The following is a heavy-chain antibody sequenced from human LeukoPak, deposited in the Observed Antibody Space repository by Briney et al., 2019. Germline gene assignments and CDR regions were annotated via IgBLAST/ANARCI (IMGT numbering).Heavy chain of an antibody. Sequence: SETLSLTCAVSCGSVTSINYYWSWVRQPPGQGLEYIGYIYYNGRTNYNPSLKSRVTMSVDTSNNQVSLKLTSMTAADTAVYHCARYSNFWYFDLWGRGALVTVSS. CDR1: CGSVTSINYY. CDR3: ARYSNFWYFDL. CDR2: IYYNGRT. D-gene: IGHD4-11*01. V-gene: IGHV4-61*01. J-gene: IGHJ2*01.